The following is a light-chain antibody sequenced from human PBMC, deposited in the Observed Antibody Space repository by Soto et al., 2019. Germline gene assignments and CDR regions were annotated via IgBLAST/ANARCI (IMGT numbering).Light chain of an antibody. CDR2: GAS. V-gene: IGKV3-15*01. Sequence: VLTQSPATLSSSPGERATLSCRASQTVSSNLAWYQQKPGQAPRLLIYGASTRATGIPARFSGSGSGTEFTPTISSLQSEDFAVYYCQQYNNWPPWTCGQGTKVEIK. CDR1: QTVSSN. J-gene: IGKJ1*01. CDR3: QQYNNWPPWT.